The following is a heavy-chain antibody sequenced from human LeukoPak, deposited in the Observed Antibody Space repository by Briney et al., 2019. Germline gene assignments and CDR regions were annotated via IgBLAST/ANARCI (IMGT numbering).Heavy chain of an antibody. CDR1: GFAFSSYE. D-gene: IGHD6-19*01. V-gene: IGHV3-48*03. CDR2: ISSSGNIK. J-gene: IGHJ3*02. CDR3: ARDGKAVAVAFDI. Sequence: GGSLRLSCAASGFAFSSYEMNWVRQAPGKGLEWLSYISSSGNIKYYTDSVKGRFTISRDNAKNSLYLQMNSLRAEDTAVYYCARDGKAVAVAFDIWGQGTMVTVSS.